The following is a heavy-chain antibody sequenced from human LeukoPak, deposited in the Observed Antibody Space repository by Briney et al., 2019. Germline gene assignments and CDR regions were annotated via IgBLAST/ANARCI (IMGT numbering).Heavy chain of an antibody. CDR3: AKDFLGSSRAFDI. J-gene: IGHJ3*02. Sequence: GGSLRLSCAASGFTFSSYGMHWVRQAPGKGLEWVAVISYDGSNKYFADSVKGRFTISRDNSKNTLYLQMNSLRAEDTAVYYCAKDFLGSSRAFDIWGQGTMVTVSS. V-gene: IGHV3-30*18. D-gene: IGHD2-2*01. CDR1: GFTFSSYG. CDR2: ISYDGSNK.